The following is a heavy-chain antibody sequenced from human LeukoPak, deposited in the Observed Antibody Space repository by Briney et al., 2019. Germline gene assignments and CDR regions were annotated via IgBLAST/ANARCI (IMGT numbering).Heavy chain of an antibody. CDR2: IYYDGSNK. J-gene: IGHJ4*02. D-gene: IGHD4-11*01. CDR3: AKILPDTVTADY. Sequence: GGSLRLSCAASGFTFNNYGMNWVRQAPGKGLEWVAVIYYDGSNKYYADSVKGRFTISRDNSKNTLYLQMNSLRAEDTAVYYCAKILPDTVTADYWGQGTLVTVSS. V-gene: IGHV3-30*02. CDR1: GFTFNNYG.